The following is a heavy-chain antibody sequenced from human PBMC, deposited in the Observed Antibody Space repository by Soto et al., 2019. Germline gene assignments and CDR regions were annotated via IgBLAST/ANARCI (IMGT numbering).Heavy chain of an antibody. CDR1: GYTFTSYY. V-gene: IGHV1-46*01. CDR3: ARDLSSSWYGTDWFDP. D-gene: IGHD6-13*01. CDR2: IKPSGGST. Sequence: ASVKVSCKASGYTFTSYYMHWVRQAPGQGLGWMGIIKPSGGSTSYAQKFQGRVTMTRDTSTSTAYMELRSLRSDDTAVYYCARDLSSSWYGTDWFDPWGQGTLVTVSS. J-gene: IGHJ5*02.